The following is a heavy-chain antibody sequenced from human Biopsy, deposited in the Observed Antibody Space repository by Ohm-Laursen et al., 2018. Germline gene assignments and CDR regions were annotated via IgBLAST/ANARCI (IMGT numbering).Heavy chain of an antibody. CDR1: GFSFTGYY. Sequence: SVKVSCNASGFSFTGYYIHWVRRAPGQGLEWMGWISPKSGGTNYAQKFQGNITMTKNTSMSTAYMEMSRLRSDDTAVYYCALQSVAQMKNFDYWGQGTLVTVSS. CDR2: ISPKSGGT. J-gene: IGHJ4*02. V-gene: IGHV1-2*02. CDR3: ALQSVAQMKNFDY. D-gene: IGHD6-19*01.